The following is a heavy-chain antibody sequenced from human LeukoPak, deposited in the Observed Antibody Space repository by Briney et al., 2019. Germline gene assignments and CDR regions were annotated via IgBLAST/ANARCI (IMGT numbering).Heavy chain of an antibody. D-gene: IGHD3-10*01. Sequence: SETLSLTCAVYGGSFSGYYWSWIRQPPGKGLEWIGEINHSGSTNYNPSLKSRVTISVDTSKNQFSLKLSSVTAAGTAVYYCARGKVYYYGSGSYRYYGMDVWGQGTTVTVSS. CDR2: INHSGST. CDR1: GGSFSGYY. CDR3: ARGKVYYYGSGSYRYYGMDV. V-gene: IGHV4-34*01. J-gene: IGHJ6*02.